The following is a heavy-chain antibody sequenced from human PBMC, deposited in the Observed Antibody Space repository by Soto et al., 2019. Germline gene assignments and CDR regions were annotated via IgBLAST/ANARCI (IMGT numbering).Heavy chain of an antibody. CDR1: GGSFSGYY. CDR2: INHSGST. V-gene: IGHV4-34*01. D-gene: IGHD4-17*01. J-gene: IGHJ4*02. Sequence: SETLSLTCAVYGGSFSGYYWSWIRQPPGKGLEWIGEINHSGSTNYNPYLKSRVTISVDTSKNQFSLKLSSVTAADTAVYYCARGNGGYGGNSVAAGASGNIDYWGQGTLVTVSS. CDR3: ARGNGGYGGNSVAAGASGNIDY.